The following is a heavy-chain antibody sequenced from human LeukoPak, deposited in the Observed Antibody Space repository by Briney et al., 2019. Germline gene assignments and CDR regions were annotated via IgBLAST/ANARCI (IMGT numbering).Heavy chain of an antibody. CDR3: ARHQTPGGTRFITFGGVIDY. V-gene: IGHV1-18*01. D-gene: IGHD3-16*02. Sequence: GPVKVSCKASGYTFSSYGISWVRQAPGQGLEWVGWISADKGNTNYAQKVQGRVIMTTDTSTSTAYMELRSLRSEDTAVYYCARHQTPGGTRFITFGGVIDYWGQGTLVTVSS. J-gene: IGHJ4*02. CDR1: GYTFSSYG. CDR2: ISADKGNT.